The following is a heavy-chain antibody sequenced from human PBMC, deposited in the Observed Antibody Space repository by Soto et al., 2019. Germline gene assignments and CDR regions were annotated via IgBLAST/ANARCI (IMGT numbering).Heavy chain of an antibody. CDR2: ISWNSGSI. V-gene: IGHV3-9*01. CDR3: AKAKDSSSSVLGFDY. D-gene: IGHD6-6*01. J-gene: IGHJ4*02. CDR1: GFTFDDYA. Sequence: EVQLVESGGGLVQPGRSLRLSCAASGFTFDDYAMHWVRQAPGKGLEWVSGISWNSGSIGYADSVKGRFTISRDNAKNSLYLQMNSLRAEDTALYYCAKAKDSSSSVLGFDYWGQGTLVTVSS.